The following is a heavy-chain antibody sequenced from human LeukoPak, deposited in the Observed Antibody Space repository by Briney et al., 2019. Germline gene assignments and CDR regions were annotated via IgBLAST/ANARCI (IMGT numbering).Heavy chain of an antibody. CDR1: GYTFTGYY. CDR3: ARAPAGRYYDILTGRPLDY. D-gene: IGHD3-9*01. J-gene: IGHJ4*02. V-gene: IGHV1-2*02. CDR2: INPNSGGT. Sequence: ASVKVSCKASGYTFTGYYMHWVRQAPGQGLEWMGWINPNSGGTNYAQKFQGRVTMTRDTSISTAYMELSRLRSDDTAVYYCARAPAGRYYDILTGRPLDYWGQGTPVTVSA.